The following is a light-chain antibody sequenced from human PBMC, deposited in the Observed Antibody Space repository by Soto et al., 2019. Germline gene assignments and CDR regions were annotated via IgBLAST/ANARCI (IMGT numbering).Light chain of an antibody. V-gene: IGLV1-40*01. CDR3: QSYDTSLSGAV. Sequence: QSVLTQPPSVSGAPGQRVTISCTGSGSNIGAGSGVHWYQQLPGTAPKLFIYGNDNRPSGVPDRFSGSKSGTSASLAITGLQADDEADYYCQSYDTSLSGAVFGGGTKLTVL. J-gene: IGLJ3*02. CDR1: GSNIGAGSG. CDR2: GND.